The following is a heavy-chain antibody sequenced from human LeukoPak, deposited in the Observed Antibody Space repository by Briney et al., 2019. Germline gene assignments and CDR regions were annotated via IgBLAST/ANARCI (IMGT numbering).Heavy chain of an antibody. J-gene: IGHJ4*02. D-gene: IGHD3-22*01. V-gene: IGHV3-48*01. CDR1: GFTFSTYS. CDR3: AREFVDSSFDF. Sequence: GGSLRLSCAASGFTFSTYSMNWVRQAPGKGLEWASYISGSGSSIYYADSVKGRFTISRDNAKNSLYLQMNSLRAEDTAVYYCAREFVDSSFDFWGQGTLVTVSS. CDR2: ISGSGSSI.